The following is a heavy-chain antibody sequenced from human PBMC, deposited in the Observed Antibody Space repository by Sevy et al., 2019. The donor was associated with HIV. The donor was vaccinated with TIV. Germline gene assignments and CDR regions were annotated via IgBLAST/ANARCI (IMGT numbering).Heavy chain of an antibody. CDR2: ISGSGGKT. Sequence: GGSLRLSCAASGFTFSNYAMSWVRQAPGKGLEWVSTISGSGGKTYYADSVKGRFTISRDNSKNTLYLQMNSLRADDTAVYYCARGQSYSNYALFDYWGQRTLVTVSS. V-gene: IGHV3-23*01. CDR1: GFTFSNYA. J-gene: IGHJ4*02. D-gene: IGHD4-4*01. CDR3: ARGQSYSNYALFDY.